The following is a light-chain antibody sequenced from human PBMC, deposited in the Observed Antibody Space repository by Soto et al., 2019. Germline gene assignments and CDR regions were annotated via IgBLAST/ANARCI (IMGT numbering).Light chain of an antibody. Sequence: EIVMTQSPATLSVSPGDRATLSCRASQSVNINLAWYRVKPGQAPRPLIYGAATRAPGIPSRFSGSGSGTQFTLTISSLQSEDFAVYYCQQYDDRAPYTFGQGTKLEIK. CDR3: QQYDDRAPYT. CDR2: GAA. V-gene: IGKV3-15*01. CDR1: QSVNIN. J-gene: IGKJ2*01.